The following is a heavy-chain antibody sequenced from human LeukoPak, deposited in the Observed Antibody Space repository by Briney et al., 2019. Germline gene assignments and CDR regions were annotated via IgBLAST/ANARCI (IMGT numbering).Heavy chain of an antibody. D-gene: IGHD3-3*01. J-gene: IGHJ4*02. CDR3: ATAVKGFWSGPIDY. CDR1: GDSISRDY. V-gene: IGHV4-59*08. CDR2: KHYGGST. Sequence: SETLSLTCTVSGDSISRDYWNWIRQPPGKALEWIGYKHYGGSTNYKPSLQSRVPIPKDPSKHQFPMNLSTETAADTAVYYGATAVKGFWSGPIDYWGQGTLVSVSS.